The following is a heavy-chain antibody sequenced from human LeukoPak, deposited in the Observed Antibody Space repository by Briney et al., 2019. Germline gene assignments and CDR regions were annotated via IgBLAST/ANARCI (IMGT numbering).Heavy chain of an antibody. J-gene: IGHJ4*02. CDR2: INTDGSDT. CDR3: ARGTTSSSWSSCDY. D-gene: IGHD6-13*01. CDR1: GFTFSSYW. Sequence: GGSLRLSCAASGFTFSSYWMHWVRQAPGKGLVWVSRINTDGSDTTYADSVKGRFTISRDNAKNTLYLQMNSLRAEDTAVYYCARGTTSSSWSSCDYWGQGTLVTVSS. V-gene: IGHV3-74*01.